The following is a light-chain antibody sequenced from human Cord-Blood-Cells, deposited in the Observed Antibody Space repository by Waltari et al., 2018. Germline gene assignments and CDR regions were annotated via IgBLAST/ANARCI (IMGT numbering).Light chain of an antibody. CDR2: DVS. Sequence: QSALTQPASVSGSLGQSITISCTGTSSDVGGYNYVSWYQQHPGKAPKLMMYDVSNRPSGVSNRFSGSKSGNTASLTISGLQAEDEADYYCSSYTSSSTWVFGGGTKLTVL. CDR3: SSYTSSSTWV. V-gene: IGLV2-14*03. J-gene: IGLJ3*02. CDR1: SSDVGGYNY.